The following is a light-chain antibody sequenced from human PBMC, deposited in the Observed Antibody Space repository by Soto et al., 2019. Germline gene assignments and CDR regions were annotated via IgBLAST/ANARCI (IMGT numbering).Light chain of an antibody. Sequence: QSALTQPASVSGSPGQTITISCTGTSSDVGGYNYVSWYQQYPGKAPKLLTYEVTNRPSGVSNRFSGSKSGNVASLTISGLQAEDEADYYCSSYTSTNTPVVFDRGTKVTVL. V-gene: IGLV2-14*01. CDR1: SSDVGGYNY. J-gene: IGLJ2*01. CDR3: SSYTSTNTPVV. CDR2: EVT.